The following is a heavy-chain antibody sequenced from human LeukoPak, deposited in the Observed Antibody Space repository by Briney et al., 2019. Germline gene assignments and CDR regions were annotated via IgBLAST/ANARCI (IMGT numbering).Heavy chain of an antibody. CDR3: ARDGPMVRGVIKYYYMDV. J-gene: IGHJ6*03. V-gene: IGHV3-21*03. CDR2: IISSSSYI. Sequence: GGSLRLSCAASGFTFSSYSMNWVREAPGKGLEWGSSIISSSSYIYYADSVKGPFTISRDNAKNSRYLQMYSLRAEDTRVYYCARDGPMVRGVIKYYYMDVWGKGTTVTVSS. D-gene: IGHD3-10*01. CDR1: GFTFSSYS.